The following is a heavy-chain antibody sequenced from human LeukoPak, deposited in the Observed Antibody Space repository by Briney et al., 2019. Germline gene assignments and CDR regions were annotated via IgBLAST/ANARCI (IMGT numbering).Heavy chain of an antibody. CDR1: GYTFTSYY. J-gene: IGHJ6*02. CDR3: ARPERGYSYGAYYYYGMDV. V-gene: IGHV1-46*01. Sequence: ASVKVSCKASGYTFTSYYMHWVRQAPGQGLEWMGIINPSGGRTSYAQKFQGRVTMTRDTSTSTVYMELNSLRSEDTAVYYCARPERGYSYGAYYYYGMDVWGQGTTVTVSS. D-gene: IGHD5-18*01. CDR2: INPSGGRT.